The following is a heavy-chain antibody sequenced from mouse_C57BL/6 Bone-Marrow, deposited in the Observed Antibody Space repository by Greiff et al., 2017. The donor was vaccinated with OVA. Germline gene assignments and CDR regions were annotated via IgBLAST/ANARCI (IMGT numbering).Heavy chain of an antibody. CDR3: ARGGFYYSNYVGWYFDV. J-gene: IGHJ1*03. CDR2: IHPNSGST. CDR1: GYTFTSYW. Sequence: VKLQQPGAELVKPGASVKLSCKTSGYTFTSYWMHWVKQRPGQGLEWIGMIHPNSGSTNYNEKFKSKATLTEDKSSSTAYMQLSSLTSEDSAVYYCARGGFYYSNYVGWYFDVWGTGTTVTVSS. D-gene: IGHD2-5*01. V-gene: IGHV1-64*01.